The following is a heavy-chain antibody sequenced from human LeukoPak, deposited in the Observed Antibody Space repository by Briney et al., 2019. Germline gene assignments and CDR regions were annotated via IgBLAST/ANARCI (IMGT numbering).Heavy chain of an antibody. CDR1: GVSISSSEW. V-gene: IGHV4-4*02. Sequence: PSETLSLTCAVSGVSISSSEWWIWVRQPPGQGLEWIGEIHRDGRTRYNPSLKSRVTMSMDYSKNQFSLSVTSVTAADTAIYYCGKTDIYFNPIDYWGPGSLVTVSS. CDR2: IHRDGRT. D-gene: IGHD3-9*01. J-gene: IGHJ4*02. CDR3: GKTDIYFNPIDY.